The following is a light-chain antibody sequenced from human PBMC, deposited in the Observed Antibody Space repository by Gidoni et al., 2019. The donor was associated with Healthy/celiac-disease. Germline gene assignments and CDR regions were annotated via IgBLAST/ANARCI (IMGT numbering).Light chain of an antibody. Sequence: DIQMTQSPSSLSASVGDRVTITCRASQSISSYLNWYQQKPEKAPKLLIYAASSLQSGAPSRSSGSGSGADFTITISRLQPEDFATYYWQQNYSTPTFGGGTKVEIK. J-gene: IGKJ4*01. CDR1: QSISSY. CDR3: QQNYSTPT. V-gene: IGKV1-39*01. CDR2: AAS.